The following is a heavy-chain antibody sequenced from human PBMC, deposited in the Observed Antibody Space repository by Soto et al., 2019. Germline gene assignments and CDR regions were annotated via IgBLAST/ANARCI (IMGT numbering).Heavy chain of an antibody. CDR2: ISYDGSNK. CDR1: GFTFSSYG. Sequence: GGSLRLSCAASGFTFSSYGMHWVRQAPGKGLEWVAVISYDGSNKYYADSVKGRFTISRDNSKNTLYLQMNSLRAEDTAVYYCAKDLSPVYYDILTGYYTGFDYWGQGTLVTVSS. V-gene: IGHV3-30*18. CDR3: AKDLSPVYYDILTGYYTGFDY. D-gene: IGHD3-9*01. J-gene: IGHJ4*02.